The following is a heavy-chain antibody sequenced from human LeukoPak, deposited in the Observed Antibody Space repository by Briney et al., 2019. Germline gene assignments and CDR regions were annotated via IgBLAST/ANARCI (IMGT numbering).Heavy chain of an antibody. V-gene: IGHV4-61*05. CDR1: GGSISTSSYY. CDR2: IYYSGST. D-gene: IGHD3-10*01. CDR3: ARYGGSGSYGNYYYYYMDV. Sequence: SETLSLTCTVSGGSISTSSYYWGWVRQPPGKGLEWIGYIYYSGSTNYNPSLKSRVTISVDTSKNQFSLKLSSVTAADTAVYYCARYGGSGSYGNYYYYYMDVWGKGTTVTISS. J-gene: IGHJ6*03.